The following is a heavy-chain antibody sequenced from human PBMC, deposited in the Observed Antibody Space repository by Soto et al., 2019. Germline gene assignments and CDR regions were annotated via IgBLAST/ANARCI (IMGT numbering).Heavy chain of an antibody. Sequence: SETLSLTCTVSGGSISSGDYYWSWIRQPPGKGLEWIGYIYYSGSTYYNPSLKSRVTISVDTSKNQFSLKLSSVTVADTAVYYCARDLEQLANRGVYYYYGMDVWGQGTTVTVSS. CDR2: IYYSGST. J-gene: IGHJ6*02. D-gene: IGHD6-6*01. V-gene: IGHV4-30-4*01. CDR3: ARDLEQLANRGVYYYYGMDV. CDR1: GGSISSGDYY.